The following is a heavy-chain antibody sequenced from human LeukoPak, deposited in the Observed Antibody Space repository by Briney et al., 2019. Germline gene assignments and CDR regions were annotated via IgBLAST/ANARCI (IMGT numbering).Heavy chain of an antibody. J-gene: IGHJ4*02. CDR1: GFTFSSYD. D-gene: IGHD1-14*01. Sequence: PGGSLRLSCAASGFTFSSYDMHWVRQATGKGLEWVSSIGTAGDTYYPGSVKGRFTISRENVKNSLYLQMNSLRAGDTAVYYCAREGTGTYYFDYWGQGTLVTVSS. V-gene: IGHV3-13*01. CDR2: IGTAGDT. CDR3: AREGTGTYYFDY.